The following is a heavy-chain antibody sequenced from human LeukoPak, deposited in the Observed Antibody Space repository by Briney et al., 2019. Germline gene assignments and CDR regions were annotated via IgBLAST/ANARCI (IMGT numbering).Heavy chain of an antibody. CDR3: AKDQTTYGSGSYLDY. V-gene: IGHV3-30*02. D-gene: IGHD3-10*01. CDR2: IRYDGSNK. J-gene: IGHJ4*02. CDR1: GFTFSSYG. Sequence: GGSLRLSCAASGFTFSSYGMHWVRRAPGKGLEWVAFIRYDGSNKYYADSVKGRFTISRDNSKNTLYLQMNSLRAEDTAVYYCAKDQTTYGSGSYLDYWGQGTLVTVSS.